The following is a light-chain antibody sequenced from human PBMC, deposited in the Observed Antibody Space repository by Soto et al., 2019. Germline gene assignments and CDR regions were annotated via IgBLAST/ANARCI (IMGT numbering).Light chain of an antibody. J-gene: IGKJ1*01. CDR3: QQYGSSPRT. CDR1: QSVSSDF. Sequence: EIVLTQSPCTLSLSPGERATLSCRASQSVSSDFLAWYQQKPGQAPRLLISGASNRATGIPDRFSGSGSGTDFTLTICRLEPEDFSVYYCQQYGSSPRTFGQGTKWIS. CDR2: GAS. V-gene: IGKV3-20*01.